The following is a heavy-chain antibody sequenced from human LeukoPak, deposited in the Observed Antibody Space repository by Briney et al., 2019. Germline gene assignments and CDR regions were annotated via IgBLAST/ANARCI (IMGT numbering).Heavy chain of an antibody. CDR2: IYYSGST. V-gene: IGHV4-31*03. CDR3: ASLDPELYAFDI. J-gene: IGHJ3*02. Sequence: PSGTLSLTCTVSGGSISSGGYYWSWIRQHPGKGLEWIGYIYYSGSTYYNPSLKSRVTISVDTSKNQFSLKLSSVTAADTAVYYCASLDPELYAFDIWGQGTMVTVSS. CDR1: GGSISSGGYY. D-gene: IGHD3-10*01.